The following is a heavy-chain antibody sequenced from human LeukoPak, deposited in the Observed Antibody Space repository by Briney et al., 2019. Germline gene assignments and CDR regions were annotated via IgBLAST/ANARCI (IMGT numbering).Heavy chain of an antibody. J-gene: IGHJ4*02. CDR1: GFTFSDYY. CDR3: ARGNYDFWSGPLFLED. Sequence: PGGSLRLSCAASGFTFSDYYMSWIRQAPGKGLEWVAVLSYDGDNKYHADSLKGRFTISRDNSKNTLYLQMNSLRAEDTAVYYCARGNYDFWSGPLFLEDWGQGTLVTVSS. V-gene: IGHV3-30-3*01. CDR2: LSYDGDNK. D-gene: IGHD3-3*01.